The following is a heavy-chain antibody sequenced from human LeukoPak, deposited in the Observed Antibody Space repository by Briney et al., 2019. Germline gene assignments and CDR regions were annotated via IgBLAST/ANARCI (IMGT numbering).Heavy chain of an antibody. CDR3: ARSGSYPNYYFDY. D-gene: IGHD1-26*01. V-gene: IGHV1-69*05. CDR1: GGTFNNYA. CDR2: IIPIFGTA. J-gene: IGHJ4*02. Sequence: SVKVSCKASGGTFNNYAISWVRQAPGQGLEWMGRIIPIFGTADYAQKFQGRVTVITDESTSTAYMELSRLRSEDTAVYYCARSGSYPNYYFDYWGQGTLVTASS.